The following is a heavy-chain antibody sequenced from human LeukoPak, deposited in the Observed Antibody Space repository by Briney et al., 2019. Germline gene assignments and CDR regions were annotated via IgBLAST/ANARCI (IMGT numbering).Heavy chain of an antibody. Sequence: PGGSLRLSCAASGFTFSSHWMHWVRQAPGKGLEWVSGISSSGSASYYADSVKSRFTISRDNSRNTLYLQMNNLSADDTAVYYCTKARYSNAWDYSDYWGQGTLVTVSS. J-gene: IGHJ4*02. CDR1: GFTFSSHW. V-gene: IGHV3-23*01. CDR3: TKARYSNAWDYSDY. D-gene: IGHD6-19*01. CDR2: ISSSGSAS.